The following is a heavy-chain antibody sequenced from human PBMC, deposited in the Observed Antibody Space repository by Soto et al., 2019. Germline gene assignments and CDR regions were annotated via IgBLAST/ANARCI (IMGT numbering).Heavy chain of an antibody. J-gene: IGHJ4*02. CDR1: GGGY. CDR2: IYYSGST. V-gene: IGHV4-31*02. D-gene: IGHD6-6*01. Sequence: GGGYWSRIRKHPGKGLEWIGYIYYSGSTYYNPSLKSRVTISVDTSKNQFSLKLSSVTAADTAVYYCPRGLALHEYSSYSAYWGQGTLVPVSS. CDR3: PRGLALHEYSSYSAY.